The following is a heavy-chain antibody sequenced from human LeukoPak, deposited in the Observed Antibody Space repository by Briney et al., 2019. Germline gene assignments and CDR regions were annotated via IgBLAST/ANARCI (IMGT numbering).Heavy chain of an antibody. CDR2: INSDGSST. CDR3: ARDPPSTVVTGGDSFDI. D-gene: IGHD4-23*01. CDR1: GFTFSSYW. Sequence: PGGSLRLSCAASGFTFSSYWMHWVRQAPGKGLVWVSRINSDGSSTSYADSVRGRFTISRDNAKSTLYLQMNSLRAEDTAVYYCARDPPSTVVTGGDSFDIWGQGTLVTVSS. V-gene: IGHV3-74*01. J-gene: IGHJ3*02.